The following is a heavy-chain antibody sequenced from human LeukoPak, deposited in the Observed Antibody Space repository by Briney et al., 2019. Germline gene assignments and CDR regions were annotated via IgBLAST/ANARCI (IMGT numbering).Heavy chain of an antibody. CDR3: AREGRHCGGDCYTFDY. CDR1: GYTFTDSF. V-gene: IGHV1-2*02. J-gene: IGHJ4*02. D-gene: IGHD2-21*02. CDR2: INLKNADT. Sequence: ASVKVSCKASGYTFTDSFMHWVRQAPGQGLEYLAWINLKNADTKFAQKFQGRVTFTRDTSISTVYMDLRSLRSDDTAVYYCAREGRHCGGDCYTFDYWGQGTLVRVSS.